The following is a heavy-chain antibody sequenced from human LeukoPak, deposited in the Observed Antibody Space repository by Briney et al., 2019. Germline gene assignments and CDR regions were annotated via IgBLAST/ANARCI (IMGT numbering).Heavy chain of an antibody. J-gene: IGHJ4*02. CDR1: GFTLSSYW. V-gene: IGHV3-74*01. CDR2: INNDGVST. CDR3: ARKPLSGGYGGTIDY. Sequence: GGSLRLSCATSGFTLSSYWMHWVRQVPGKGLEWLSRINNDGVSTSYADSVKSRFTISRDNAKNTLYLRMNSLRAEDTAIYYCARKPLSGGYGGTIDYWGQGTLVTVSS. D-gene: IGHD5-12*01.